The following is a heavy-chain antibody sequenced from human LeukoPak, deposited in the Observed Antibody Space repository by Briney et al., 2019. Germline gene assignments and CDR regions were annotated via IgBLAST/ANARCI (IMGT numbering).Heavy chain of an antibody. CDR1: GFTFSSYG. V-gene: IGHV3-33*01. J-gene: IGHJ4*02. CDR3: ARRRIAVAGQEGAFDY. D-gene: IGHD6-19*01. CDR2: IWYDGSNK. Sequence: GGSLRLSCAASGFTFSSYGMHWVRQAPGKGLEWVAVIWYDGSNKYYADSVKGRFTISRDNSKNTLYLQMNSLRAEDTAVYYCARRRIAVAGQEGAFDYWGQGTLVTVSS.